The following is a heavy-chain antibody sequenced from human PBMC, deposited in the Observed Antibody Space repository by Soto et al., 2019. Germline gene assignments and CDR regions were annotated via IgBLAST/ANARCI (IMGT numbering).Heavy chain of an antibody. J-gene: IGHJ6*02. CDR1: GFTFSSYG. CDR2: ISYDGSNK. D-gene: IGHD5-18*01. V-gene: IGHV3-30*18. Sequence: PGGSLRLSCAASGFTFSSYGMHWVRQAPGKGLEWVAVISYDGSNKYYADSVKGRFTISRDNSKNTLYLQMNSLRAEDTAVYYCAKQKARYGRDYGMDVWGQGTTVTVSS. CDR3: AKQKARYGRDYGMDV.